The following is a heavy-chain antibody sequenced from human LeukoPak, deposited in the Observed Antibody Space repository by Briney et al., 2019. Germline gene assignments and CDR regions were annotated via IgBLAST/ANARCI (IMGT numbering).Heavy chain of an antibody. V-gene: IGHV3-21*01. D-gene: IGHD2-15*01. J-gene: IGHJ6*02. CDR1: GFTFSSYS. Sequence: GGSLRLSCAASGFTFSSYSMNWVRQAPGKGLEWVSSISSSSSYIYYADSVKGRFTISRDNAKNSLYLQMNSLRAEDTAVYYCARVGLGYCSGGSCYSPMDVWGQGTTATVSS. CDR3: ARVGLGYCSGGSCYSPMDV. CDR2: ISSSSSYI.